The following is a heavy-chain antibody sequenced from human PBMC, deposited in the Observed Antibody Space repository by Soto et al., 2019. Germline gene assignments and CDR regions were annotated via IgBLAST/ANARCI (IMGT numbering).Heavy chain of an antibody. V-gene: IGHV3-15*07. J-gene: IGHJ4*01. CDR1: GFTFTNAL. Sequence: GGSLRLSCAASGFTFTNALINWVRQAPGKGLEWVGRIKSKTDGGTTDYAEPVKGRFAISRDDSNNMVYLQMNSLKIEDTAVYYCTTDSYSTIIIVRFDYWGHGTLVTVSS. CDR2: IKSKTDGGTT. CDR3: TTDSYSTIIIVRFDY. D-gene: IGHD3-22*01.